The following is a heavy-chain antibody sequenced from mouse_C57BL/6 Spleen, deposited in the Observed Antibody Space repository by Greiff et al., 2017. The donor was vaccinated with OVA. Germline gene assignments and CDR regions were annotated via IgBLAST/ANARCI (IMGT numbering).Heavy chain of an antibody. D-gene: IGHD1-1*01. CDR2: IYPGSGST. Sequence: QVQLQQPGAELVKPGASVKMSCKASGYTFTSYWITWVKQRPGQGLEWIGDIYPGSGSTNYNEKFKSKATLTVDTSSSTAYMQLSSLTSEDSAVYDCARGGTVVDYYAMDYWGQGTSVTVSS. J-gene: IGHJ4*01. CDR1: GYTFTSYW. CDR3: ARGGTVVDYYAMDY. V-gene: IGHV1-55*01.